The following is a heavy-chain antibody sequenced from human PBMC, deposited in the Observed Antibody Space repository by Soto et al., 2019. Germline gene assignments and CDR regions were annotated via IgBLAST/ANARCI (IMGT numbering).Heavy chain of an antibody. Sequence: SETLSLTCAVYGGSFSGYYWSWIRQPPGKGLEWIGEINHSGSTNYNPSLKSRVTISVDTSKNQFSLKLSSVTAADTAVYYCARVAGLLWFGELQDAFDIWGQGTMVTVSS. J-gene: IGHJ3*02. CDR1: GGSFSGYY. D-gene: IGHD3-10*01. CDR2: INHSGST. CDR3: ARVAGLLWFGELQDAFDI. V-gene: IGHV4-34*01.